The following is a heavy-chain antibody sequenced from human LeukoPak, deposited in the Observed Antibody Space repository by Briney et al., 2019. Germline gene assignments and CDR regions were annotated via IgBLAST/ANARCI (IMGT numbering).Heavy chain of an antibody. Sequence: GPSVKVSCKASGYTFTSYYMHWVRHAPGPGLEWMGIINPTVGSTSYAPKFQGRVTMTMDTPTSTFYMELSSLRSEDTAVYYCARGILLLWFGELSHQFDPWGQGTLVTVSS. D-gene: IGHD3-10*01. CDR1: GYTFTSYY. CDR2: INPTVGST. J-gene: IGHJ5*02. CDR3: ARGILLLWFGELSHQFDP. V-gene: IGHV1-46*01.